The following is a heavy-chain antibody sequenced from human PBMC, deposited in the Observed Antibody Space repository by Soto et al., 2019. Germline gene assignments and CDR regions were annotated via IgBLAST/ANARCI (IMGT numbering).Heavy chain of an antibody. D-gene: IGHD2-15*01. CDR2: IYWDDDK. V-gene: IGHV2-5*02. CDR1: GFSLSTHGVG. J-gene: IGHJ5*01. CDR3: AHAILSCPGGSCSTWFDS. Sequence: QITLKESGPTLVKPTQTLTLTCTFSGFSLSTHGVGVGWIRQPAGKALEWLALIYWDDDKRYSASLNSRLTITNDPSINRVVLTLTNVDPVDTATYYCAHAILSCPGGSCSTWFDSWGPGTLVTVSS.